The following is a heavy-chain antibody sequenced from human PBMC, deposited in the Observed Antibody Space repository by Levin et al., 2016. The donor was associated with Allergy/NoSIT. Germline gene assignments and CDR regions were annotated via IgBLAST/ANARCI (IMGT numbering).Heavy chain of an antibody. D-gene: IGHD3-10*01. CDR3: ARGVTNYGSGRRVVGEYYFDY. CDR2: INPNSGGT. Sequence: WVRQAPGQGLEWMGWINPNSGGTNYAQKFQGWVTMTRDTSISTAYMELSRLRSDDTAVYYCARGVTNYGSGRRVVGEYYFDYWGQGTLVTVSS. V-gene: IGHV1-2*04. J-gene: IGHJ4*02.